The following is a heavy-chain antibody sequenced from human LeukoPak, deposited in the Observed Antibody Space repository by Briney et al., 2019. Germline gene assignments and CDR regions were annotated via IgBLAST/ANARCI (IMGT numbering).Heavy chain of an antibody. CDR1: GFTFSRSG. CDR2: MWLDETNN. D-gene: IGHD3-22*01. CDR3: AKAGFTMTQIDY. Sequence: GGSLRLSCATSGFTFSRSGMHWVRQTPGKGLEWVGVMWLDETNNHYADSVKGRFIISRDNSKNTLYLQMNSLRAEDTAVYYCAKAGFTMTQIDYWGQGIQVTVSS. J-gene: IGHJ4*02. V-gene: IGHV3-33*06.